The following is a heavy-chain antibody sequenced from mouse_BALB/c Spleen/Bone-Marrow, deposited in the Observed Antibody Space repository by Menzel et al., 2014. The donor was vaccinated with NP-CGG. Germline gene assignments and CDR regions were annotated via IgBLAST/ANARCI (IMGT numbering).Heavy chain of an antibody. V-gene: IGHV1-9*01. CDR2: ILPGSGNT. J-gene: IGHJ3*01. CDR3: ARRGYDGAY. Sequence: QVQLQQPGAELMKPGASVKISCKATGYTFSSYWIEWVKQRPGHGLEWIGEILPGSGNTNYNEKFKGKATFTADTSSNTAFKQLSSLTSEDAAVYYCARRGYDGAYWGQGTLVTVSA. D-gene: IGHD2-14*01. CDR1: GYTFSSYW.